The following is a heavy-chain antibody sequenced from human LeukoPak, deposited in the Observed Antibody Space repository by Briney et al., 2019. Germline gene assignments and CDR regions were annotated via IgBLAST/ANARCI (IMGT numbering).Heavy chain of an antibody. CDR1: GYTFTGYY. CDR3: ARYYYDSSGYNFDY. V-gene: IGHV1-2*02. Sequence: ASVKVSCKASGYTFTGYYMHWVRQAPGQGLEWMGWIDPNSGGTNYAQKFQGRVTMTRDTSISTAYMELSRLRSDDTAVYYCARYYYDSSGYNFDYWGQGTLVTVSS. CDR2: IDPNSGGT. J-gene: IGHJ4*02. D-gene: IGHD3-22*01.